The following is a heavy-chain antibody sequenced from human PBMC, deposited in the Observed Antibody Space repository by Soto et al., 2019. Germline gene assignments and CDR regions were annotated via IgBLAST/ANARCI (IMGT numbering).Heavy chain of an antibody. Sequence: AASVKVSCKASGGTFSSYAISWVRQAPGQGLEWMGGIIPIFGTANYAQKFQGRVTITADESTSTAYMELSSLRSEDTAVYYCSTVTTNYYYGMDVWGQGTTVTVSS. CDR2: IIPIFGTA. D-gene: IGHD4-17*01. V-gene: IGHV1-69*13. CDR1: GGTFSSYA. J-gene: IGHJ6*02. CDR3: STVTTNYYYGMDV.